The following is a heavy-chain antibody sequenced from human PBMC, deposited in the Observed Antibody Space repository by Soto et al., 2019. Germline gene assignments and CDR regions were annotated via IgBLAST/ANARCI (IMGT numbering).Heavy chain of an antibody. J-gene: IGHJ4*02. D-gene: IGHD3-22*01. CDR1: GYTFTGNA. CDR2: INTGNGNT. CDR3: AREGYASSGDPLGY. V-gene: IGHV1-3*04. Sequence: QVQLVQSGAEVKKPGASVKVSCKASGYTFTGNAMHWVRQAPGQRLEWMGWINTGNGNTKYSQKFQGRVTITRDTSATTTYMELSSRRSEDTAVYYCAREGYASSGDPLGYWGQGTLVTGSS.